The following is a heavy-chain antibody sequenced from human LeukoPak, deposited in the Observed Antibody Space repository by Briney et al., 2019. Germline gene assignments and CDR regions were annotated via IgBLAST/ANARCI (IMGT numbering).Heavy chain of an antibody. CDR3: ARDWRYHSSASYYFDY. CDR2: INPNSGGT. Sequence: ASVKVSCKASGYTFTGYYMHWVRQAPGQGLEWMGWINPNSGGTNYAQKFQGRVTMTRDTSISTAYMELSRLRSDDTAAYYCARDWRYHSSASYYFDYWGQGTLVTVSS. CDR1: GYTFTGYY. D-gene: IGHD6-19*01. J-gene: IGHJ4*02. V-gene: IGHV1-2*02.